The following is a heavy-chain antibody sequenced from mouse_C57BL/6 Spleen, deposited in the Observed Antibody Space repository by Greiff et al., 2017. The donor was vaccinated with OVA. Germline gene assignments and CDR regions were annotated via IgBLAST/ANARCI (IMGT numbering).Heavy chain of an antibody. CDR3: ARRHYYGSSYWYFDV. CDR1: GYTFTDYD. D-gene: IGHD1-1*01. Sequence: ESGPELVKPGASVKIPCKASGYTFTDYDMDWVKQSHGTSLEWIGDINPNNGGTIYNQKFRGKATLTVDKSSSTAYMRLRSLTSEDTAVYYCARRHYYGSSYWYFDVWGTGTTVTVSS. J-gene: IGHJ1*03. V-gene: IGHV1-18*01. CDR2: INPNNGGT.